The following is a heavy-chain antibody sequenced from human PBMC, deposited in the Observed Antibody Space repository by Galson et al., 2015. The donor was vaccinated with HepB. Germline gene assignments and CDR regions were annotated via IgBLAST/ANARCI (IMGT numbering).Heavy chain of an antibody. Sequence: LSLTCAVYGGSFSGYYWSWIRQPPGKGLEWIGEINHSGSTNYNPSLKSRVTISVDTSKNQFSLKLSSVTAADTAVYYCARGRPMGYNWFDPWGQGTLVTVSS. V-gene: IGHV4-34*01. CDR2: INHSGST. J-gene: IGHJ5*02. CDR3: ARGRPMGYNWFDP. D-gene: IGHD3-10*01. CDR1: GGSFSGYY.